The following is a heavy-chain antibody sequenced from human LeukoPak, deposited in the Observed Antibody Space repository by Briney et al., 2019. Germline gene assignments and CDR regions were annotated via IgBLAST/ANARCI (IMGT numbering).Heavy chain of an antibody. CDR3: ARDSYYDSSGYYSGYFQH. Sequence: PSETLSLTCAVSGGSISSSNWWSWVRQPPGKGLEWIGEIYHSGSTNYNPSLKSRVTISVDKSKNQFSLKLSSVTAADTAVYYCARDSYYDSSGYYSGYFQHWGQGTLVTVSS. V-gene: IGHV4-4*02. CDR1: GGSISSSNW. CDR2: IYHSGST. J-gene: IGHJ1*01. D-gene: IGHD3-22*01.